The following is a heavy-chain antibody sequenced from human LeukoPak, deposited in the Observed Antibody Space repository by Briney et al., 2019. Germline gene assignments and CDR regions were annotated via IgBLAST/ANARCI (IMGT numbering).Heavy chain of an antibody. CDR3: ARVRRGYCTGDRCYGDFFFDN. CDR1: GFTFSTYG. D-gene: IGHD2-15*01. CDR2: ISNRATSI. V-gene: IGHV3-64D*09. Sequence: GGSLRLSCAASGFTFSTYGMHWVRQAPGKGLEYVSAISNRATSIYYADSMRDRFTISRDNSKKTLYLQMSSLRSDDTAVYFCARVRRGYCTGDRCYGDFFFDNWGQGTLVTVTS. J-gene: IGHJ4*02.